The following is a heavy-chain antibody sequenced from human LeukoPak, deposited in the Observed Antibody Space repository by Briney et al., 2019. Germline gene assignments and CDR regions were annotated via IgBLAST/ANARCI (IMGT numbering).Heavy chain of an antibody. CDR3: AREGILTGGPLDY. Sequence: GGSLRLSCAASGFPFSNYGMQWVRQAPGKGLEYVSAIRSNGGGTYYANSVKGRFTISRDNSKNTLYLQMGSLRAEDMAVYYCAREGILTGGPLDYWGQGTLVTVSS. V-gene: IGHV3-64*01. J-gene: IGHJ4*02. D-gene: IGHD2-8*01. CDR1: GFPFSNYG. CDR2: IRSNGGGT.